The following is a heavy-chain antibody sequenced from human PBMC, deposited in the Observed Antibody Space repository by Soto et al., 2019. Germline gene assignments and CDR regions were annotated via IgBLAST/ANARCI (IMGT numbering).Heavy chain of an antibody. Sequence: PSETLSLTCTVSGGSISSGGYYWSWIRQHPGKGLEWIGYIYYSGSTYYNPSLKSRVTISVDTSKNQFSLKLSSVTAADTAVYYCARQHDYGDLHFDYWGQGTLVTVSS. CDR1: GGSISSGGYY. CDR2: IYYSGST. J-gene: IGHJ4*02. V-gene: IGHV4-31*03. D-gene: IGHD4-17*01. CDR3: ARQHDYGDLHFDY.